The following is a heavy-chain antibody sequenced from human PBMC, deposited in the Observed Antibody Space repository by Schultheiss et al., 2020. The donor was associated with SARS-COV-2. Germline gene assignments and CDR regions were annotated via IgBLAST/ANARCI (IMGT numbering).Heavy chain of an antibody. CDR2: ISSSSSTI. V-gene: IGHV3-48*02. CDR1: GFTFSSYS. CDR3: ARDNPMVQGVIIDAFDI. Sequence: GGSLRLSCAASGFTFSSYSMNWVRQAPGKGLEWVSYISSSSSTIYYADSVKGRFTISRDNAKNSLYLQMNSLRDEDTAVYYCARDNPMVQGVIIDAFDIWGQGTMVTVSS. J-gene: IGHJ3*02. D-gene: IGHD3-10*01.